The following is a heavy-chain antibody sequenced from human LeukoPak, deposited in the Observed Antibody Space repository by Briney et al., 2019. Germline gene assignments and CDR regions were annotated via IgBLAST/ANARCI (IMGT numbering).Heavy chain of an antibody. Sequence: ASVKVSCKASGYTFTNYDINWVRQATGQGLAWLGWMTPNSGNTGYAQKFQGRVTLTRDTSIGTAYMELNSLTSEDTAVYFCARNLYESGEFDYWGQGTLVTVSS. CDR3: ARNLYESGEFDY. CDR1: GYTFTNYD. J-gene: IGHJ4*02. V-gene: IGHV1-8*01. CDR2: MTPNSGNT. D-gene: IGHD3-16*01.